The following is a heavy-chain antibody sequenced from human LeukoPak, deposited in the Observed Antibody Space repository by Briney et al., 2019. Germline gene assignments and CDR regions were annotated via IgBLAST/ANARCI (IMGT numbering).Heavy chain of an antibody. J-gene: IGHJ3*02. D-gene: IGHD6-13*01. CDR3: ARDGAPEAADDAFDI. V-gene: IGHV4-59*01. CDR1: GGSISSYY. CDR2: IYYSGST. Sequence: SETLSLTCTVSGGSISSYYWSWIRQPPGKGLEWIGYIYYSGSTNYNPSLKRRVTISVDTSKNQFSLKLSSVTAADTAVYYCARDGAPEAADDAFDIWGQGTMVTVSS.